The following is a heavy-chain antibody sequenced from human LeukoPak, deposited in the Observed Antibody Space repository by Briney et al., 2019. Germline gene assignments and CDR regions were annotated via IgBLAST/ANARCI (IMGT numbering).Heavy chain of an antibody. V-gene: IGHV4-59*01. D-gene: IGHD5-24*01. CDR2: IYYSGST. CDR3: ARREWLLNAFDI. CDR1: GGSISNYY. J-gene: IGHJ3*02. Sequence: SETLSLTCTVSGGSISNYYWTWIRQPPGKGLEWIGYIYYSGSTNYNPSLKSRVTISVDTSKNQFSLKLRSVTAADTAVYYCARREWLLNAFDIWGQGTMVTVSS.